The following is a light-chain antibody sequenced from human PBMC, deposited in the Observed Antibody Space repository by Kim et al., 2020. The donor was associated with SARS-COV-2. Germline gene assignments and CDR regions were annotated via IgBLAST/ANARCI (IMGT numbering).Light chain of an antibody. CDR3: HQYNDWPPGDT. Sequence: EIVMTQSPATLSVSPGERATLSCRASESISNNLAWYQHKPGQAPRLLIYGASTRATGIPARFSGSGSGTDFTHTVSSLQSEDFAVYYCHQYNDWPPGDTFGQGTKLEI. J-gene: IGKJ2*01. CDR1: ESISNN. CDR2: GAS. V-gene: IGKV3-15*01.